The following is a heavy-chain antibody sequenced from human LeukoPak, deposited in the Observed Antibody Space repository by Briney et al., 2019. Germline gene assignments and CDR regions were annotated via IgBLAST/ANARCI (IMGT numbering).Heavy chain of an antibody. V-gene: IGHV1-69*01. CDR3: ARSKEAYYYMDV. D-gene: IGHD4-11*01. CDR2: IIPICGTA. J-gene: IGHJ6*03. CDR1: GGTFSSYA. Sequence: ASVKVSCKASGGTFSSYAISWARQAAGQGLEWVGGIIPICGTANYAQKFQGRVTNTADDSKSTPHMALSPLRCEDTAVYYCARSKEAYYYMDVWGKGTTVTLAS.